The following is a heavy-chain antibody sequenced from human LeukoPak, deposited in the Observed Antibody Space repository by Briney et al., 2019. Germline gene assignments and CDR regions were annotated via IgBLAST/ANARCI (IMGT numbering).Heavy chain of an antibody. Sequence: NSSQTLSLTCTVSGGSISSGGHYWSWIRQHPGKGLEWIGYIYYSGSTYYNPSLKSRVTISVDTSKNQFSLKLSSVTAADTAVYYCARDSDSSGYHDYWGQGTLVTVSS. CDR3: ARDSDSSGYHDY. CDR2: IYYSGST. J-gene: IGHJ4*02. D-gene: IGHD3-22*01. CDR1: GGSISSGGHY. V-gene: IGHV4-31*03.